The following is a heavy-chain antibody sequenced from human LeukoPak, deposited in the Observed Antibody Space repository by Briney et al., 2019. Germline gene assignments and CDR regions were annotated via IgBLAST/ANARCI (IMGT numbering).Heavy chain of an antibody. J-gene: IGHJ4*02. CDR3: ATASITVTTRLDY. V-gene: IGHV1-46*01. CDR1: GYTFTSYY. D-gene: IGHD4-11*01. Sequence: GASVKVSCKASGYTFTSYYMHWVRRAPGQGLEWMGIINPSGGSTSYAQKFQGRVTMTRDTSTSTVYMELSSLRSEDTAVYYCATASITVTTRLDYWGQGTLVTVSS. CDR2: INPSGGST.